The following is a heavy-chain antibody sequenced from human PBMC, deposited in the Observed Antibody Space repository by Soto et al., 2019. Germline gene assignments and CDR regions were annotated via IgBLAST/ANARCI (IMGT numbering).Heavy chain of an antibody. CDR3: ARDKRLWFGELSYNWFDP. Sequence: SETLSLTCTVSGGSISSGGYYWSWIRQHPGKGLEWIGYIYYSRSTYYNPSLKSRVTISVDTSKNQFSLKLSSVTAADTAVYYCARDKRLWFGELSYNWFDPWGQGTLVTVSS. D-gene: IGHD3-10*01. J-gene: IGHJ5*02. V-gene: IGHV4-31*03. CDR2: IYYSRST. CDR1: GGSISSGGYY.